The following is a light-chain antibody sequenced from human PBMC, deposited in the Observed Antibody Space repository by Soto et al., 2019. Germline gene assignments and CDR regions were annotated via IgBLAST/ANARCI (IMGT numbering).Light chain of an antibody. CDR1: QSVISTY. CDR3: KQYYSTPIT. Sequence: EIVLTQSPGTLSLSPGERATLSCRASQSVISTYLAWYQQKPGQAHRLLIYGAYSRATGIPDRFSGSGSGTDFTLTIRSLQAEDVAVYYCKQYYSTPITFGQGTRLEIK. J-gene: IGKJ5*01. CDR2: GAY. V-gene: IGKV3-20*01.